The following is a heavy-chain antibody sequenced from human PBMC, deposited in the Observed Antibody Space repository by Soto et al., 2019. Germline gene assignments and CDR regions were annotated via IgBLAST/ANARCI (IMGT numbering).Heavy chain of an antibody. CDR3: GRGGIATFLEF. J-gene: IGHJ1*01. Sequence: SGPTLVSPAQTLTLTCAFSWCSLSTSGLGVSWIRQSPGKALEWLALIFWDDDTRDSPSLKSRVTITKDTSRNQVALTMTNMDPKNQAIYYCGRGGIATFLEFWGQGALVPGS. V-gene: IGHV2-5*02. CDR1: WCSLSTSGLG. D-gene: IGHD3-3*01. CDR2: IFWDDDT.